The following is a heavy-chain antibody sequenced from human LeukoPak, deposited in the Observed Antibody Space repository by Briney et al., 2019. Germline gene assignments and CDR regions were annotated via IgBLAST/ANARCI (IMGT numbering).Heavy chain of an antibody. J-gene: IGHJ6*02. Sequence: GGSLRLSCAASGFSFSSYDLHWVRQPTGKGLEWVAGIGAAGDPNYAGSVKGRFTISRDNSKNTLFLQMNSLRPEDTAVFYCAKSTTIYDNFYYGMDVWGQGTTVTVSS. CDR1: GFSFSSYD. V-gene: IGHV3-13*05. CDR3: AKSTTIYDNFYYGMDV. CDR2: IGAAGDP. D-gene: IGHD5-24*01.